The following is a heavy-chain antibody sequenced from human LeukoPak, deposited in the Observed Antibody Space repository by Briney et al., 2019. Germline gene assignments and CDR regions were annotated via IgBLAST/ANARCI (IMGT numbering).Heavy chain of an antibody. D-gene: IGHD2-15*01. J-gene: IGHJ6*03. CDR1: GYTFTSYG. CDR3: AREGSPFYYYYMDV. V-gene: IGHV1-18*01. CDR2: ISAYNDNT. Sequence: ASVKVSCKASGYTFTSYGINWVRQAPGQGLEWMGWISAYNDNTNYVQKLQGRVTMTTDTSTSIAYMELRSLRSDDTAVYYCAREGSPFYYYYMDVWGKGTTVTVSS.